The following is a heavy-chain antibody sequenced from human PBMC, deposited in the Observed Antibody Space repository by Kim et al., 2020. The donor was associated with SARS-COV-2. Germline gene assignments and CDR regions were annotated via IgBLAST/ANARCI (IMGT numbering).Heavy chain of an antibody. CDR2: ISYDGSNK. Sequence: GGSLRLSCAASGFTFSSYAMHWVRQAPCKGLEWVAVISYDGSNKYYADSVKGRFTISRDNSKNTLYLQMNSLRAEDTAVYYCARDQGDYYDSSGYYATRGYWGQGTLVTVSS. D-gene: IGHD3-22*01. J-gene: IGHJ4*02. V-gene: IGHV3-30*04. CDR3: ARDQGDYYDSSGYYATRGY. CDR1: GFTFSSYA.